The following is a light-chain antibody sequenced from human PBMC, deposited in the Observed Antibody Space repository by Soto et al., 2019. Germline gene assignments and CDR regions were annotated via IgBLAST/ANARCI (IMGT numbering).Light chain of an antibody. CDR3: QQYYDYPPLI. J-gene: IGKJ4*01. Sequence: EIVMTQSPATLSVSPGERATLSCRASRNINRKLAWYQQKPGQAPRLLISGASTRATDIPARFSGSGSGTEFTLTVSSLQSEDFAVYYCQQYYDYPPLIVGGGTKVEIK. CDR2: GAS. V-gene: IGKV3-15*01. CDR1: RNINRK.